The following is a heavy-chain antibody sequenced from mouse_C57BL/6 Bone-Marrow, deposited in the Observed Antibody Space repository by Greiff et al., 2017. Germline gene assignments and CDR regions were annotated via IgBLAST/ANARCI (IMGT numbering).Heavy chain of an antibody. CDR2: IEPEDGDT. CDR3: TTLGWFDY. Sequence: VQLKESGAELVRPGDSVKLSCTASGFNIKDYYMHWVKQRPEQGLEWIGRIEPEDGDTEYAPKFQGKATMNADTYSNTAYLQLSSLTSEDTAVYYCTTLGWFDYWGQGTTLTVSS. J-gene: IGHJ2*01. CDR1: GFNIKDYY. V-gene: IGHV14-1*01. D-gene: IGHD2-2*01.